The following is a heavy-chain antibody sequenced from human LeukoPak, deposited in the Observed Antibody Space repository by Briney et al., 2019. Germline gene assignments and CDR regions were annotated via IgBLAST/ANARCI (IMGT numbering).Heavy chain of an antibody. CDR3: ARPPTSREDC. CDR2: IYPGDSDT. V-gene: IGHV5-51*01. J-gene: IGHJ4*02. Sequence: LGESLKISCKGSGYSFSTYWIGWARQMPGKGLERMGVIYPGDSDTRHSPSFQGQVTISADKSISTAYLQWSSLKASDTAMYYCARPPTSREDCWGQGTLVTVSS. CDR1: GYSFSTYW. D-gene: IGHD1-26*01.